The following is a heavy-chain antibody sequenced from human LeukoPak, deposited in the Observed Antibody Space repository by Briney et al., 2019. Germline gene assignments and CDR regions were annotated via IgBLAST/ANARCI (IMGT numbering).Heavy chain of an antibody. Sequence: GASVTVSCTASGGTFSSYAISWVRQAPGQGLEWMGGIIPIFGTANYAQKFQGRVTITADESTSTAYMELSSLRSEDTAVYYCARGLGPYLDVWGQGTTVTVSS. CDR3: ARGLGPYLDV. D-gene: IGHD1-26*01. V-gene: IGHV1-69*13. CDR1: GGTFSSYA. J-gene: IGHJ6*02. CDR2: IIPIFGTA.